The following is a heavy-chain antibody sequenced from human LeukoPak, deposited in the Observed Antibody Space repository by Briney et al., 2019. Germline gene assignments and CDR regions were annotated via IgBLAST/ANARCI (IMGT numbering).Heavy chain of an antibody. Sequence: ASVKVSCKASGGTFSSYAISWVRQAPGQGLEWMGGIIPIFGTANYAQKFQGRVTITADKSTSTAYMELSRLRSDDTAVYYCARRYSSGWYRFDYWGQGTLVTVSS. CDR3: ARRYSSGWYRFDY. CDR2: IIPIFGTA. J-gene: IGHJ4*02. D-gene: IGHD6-19*01. V-gene: IGHV1-69*06. CDR1: GGTFSSYA.